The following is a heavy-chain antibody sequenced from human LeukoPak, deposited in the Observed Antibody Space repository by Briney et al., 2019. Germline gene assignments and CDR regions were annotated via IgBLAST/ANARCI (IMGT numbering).Heavy chain of an antibody. CDR1: GFTFSSYG. D-gene: IGHD3-10*01. V-gene: IGHV3-23*01. CDR2: ISGSGGST. CDR3: AKAMNYGSGSYYSDISYYYYYYMDV. J-gene: IGHJ6*03. Sequence: GGTLRLSCAASGFTFSSYGMSWVRQAPGKGLEWVSAISGSGGSTYYADSVKGRFTISRDNSKNTLYLQMNSLRAEDTAVYYCAKAMNYGSGSYYSDISYYYYYYMDVWGKGTTVTISS.